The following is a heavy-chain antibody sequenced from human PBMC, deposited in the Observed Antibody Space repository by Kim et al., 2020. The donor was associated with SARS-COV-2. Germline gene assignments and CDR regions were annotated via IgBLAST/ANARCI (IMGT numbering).Heavy chain of an antibody. Sequence: SETLSLTCAVYGGSFSGYYWSWTRQPPGKGLEWIGEINHSGSTNYNPSLKSRVTISVDTSKNQFSLKLSSVTAADTADYYCARFKEEVSMIVVVISAVSSYGDFWGQGTLVTVSS. CDR3: ARFKEEVSMIVVVISAVSSYGDF. CDR1: GGSFSGYY. V-gene: IGHV4-34*01. CDR2: INHSGST. J-gene: IGHJ4*02. D-gene: IGHD3-22*01.